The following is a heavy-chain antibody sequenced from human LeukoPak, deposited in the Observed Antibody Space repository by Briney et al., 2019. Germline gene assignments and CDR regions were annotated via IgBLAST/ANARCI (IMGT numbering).Heavy chain of an antibody. D-gene: IGHD3-3*01. CDR3: ARAPITIFGVVIGASNWFDP. Sequence: GSSVKVSCKASGGTFSSYAISWVRQAPGQGLEWMGGIIPIFGTANYAQKFQGRVTITADESTSTAYMELSSLRSEDTAVYYCARAPITIFGVVIGASNWFDPWGQGTLVIVSS. CDR2: IIPIFGTA. J-gene: IGHJ5*02. CDR1: GGTFSSYA. V-gene: IGHV1-69*01.